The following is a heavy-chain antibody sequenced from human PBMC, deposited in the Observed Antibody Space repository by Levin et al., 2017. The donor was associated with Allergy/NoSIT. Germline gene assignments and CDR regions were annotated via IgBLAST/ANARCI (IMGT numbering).Heavy chain of an antibody. J-gene: IGHJ6*02. CDR3: AREEMDFGTYYYGLDV. CDR1: GYTFSSQG. V-gene: IGHV1-18*01. D-gene: IGHD5-24*01. Sequence: KISCKASGYTFSSQGISWVRQAPGQGLEWMGWISATNGNTNYAPKFQGRVTMTTDTSTSTAYMELRSLKSDDTAVYYCAREEMDFGTYYYGLDVWGQGTTLIVSS. CDR2: ISATNGNT.